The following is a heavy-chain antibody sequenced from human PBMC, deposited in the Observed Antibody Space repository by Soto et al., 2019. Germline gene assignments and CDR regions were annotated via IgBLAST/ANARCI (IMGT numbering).Heavy chain of an antibody. CDR2: IYYSGST. Sequence: SETLSLTCTVSGGSISSGAYYWSWIRQHPGKGLEWIGYIYYSGSTYYNPSLKSRVTISVDTSKNQFSLKLSSVTAADTAVYYCARGSVEQQLVRIGWFDPWGQGTLVTVSS. V-gene: IGHV4-31*03. D-gene: IGHD6-13*01. CDR1: GGSISSGAYY. J-gene: IGHJ5*02. CDR3: ARGSVEQQLVRIGWFDP.